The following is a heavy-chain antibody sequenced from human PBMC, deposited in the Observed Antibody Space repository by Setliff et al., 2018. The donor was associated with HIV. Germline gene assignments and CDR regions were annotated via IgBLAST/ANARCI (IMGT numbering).Heavy chain of an antibody. J-gene: IGHJ6*03. CDR3: ARQGGFSGSSYPRNYIDV. D-gene: IGHD6-13*01. CDR2: INHRGST. V-gene: IGHV4-34*01. Sequence: SETLSLTCAVYGGSFSGYYWSWIRRPPGKGLEWIGEINHRGSTDYMPSLKGRVTISVDTSKNQFSLKLNSVTAADTAVYYCARQGGFSGSSYPRNYIDVWGKGTTVTVSS. CDR1: GGSFSGYY.